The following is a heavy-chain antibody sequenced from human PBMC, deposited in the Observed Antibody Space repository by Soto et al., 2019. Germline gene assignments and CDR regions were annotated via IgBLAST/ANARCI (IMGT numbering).Heavy chain of an antibody. D-gene: IGHD6-13*01. CDR3: ARGTLYSAASWYGMDV. Sequence: PSETLSLTCTVSGGSISNYYWGWIRQPPGKGLEWIGYIFSSGSTNYNPSLESRVTMSVDTSKNQFSLELTFVTAADAAFYYCARGTLYSAASWYGMDVWGQGTTVTVSS. CDR1: GGSISNYY. CDR2: IFSSGST. V-gene: IGHV4-59*01. J-gene: IGHJ6*02.